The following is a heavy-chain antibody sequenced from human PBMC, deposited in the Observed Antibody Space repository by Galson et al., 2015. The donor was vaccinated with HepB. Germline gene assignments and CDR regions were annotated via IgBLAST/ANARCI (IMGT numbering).Heavy chain of an antibody. CDR3: ARDQGIAAAGPFLLYYYYYMDV. Sequence: SVKVYCKASGYTLTGYYMHWVRQAPGQGLEWMGRINPNSGGTNYAQKFQGRVTMTRDTAISTAYMELSRLRSDDTGVYYCARDQGIAAAGPFLLYYYYYMDVWGKGTTVTVSS. D-gene: IGHD6-13*01. CDR2: INPNSGGT. J-gene: IGHJ6*03. V-gene: IGHV1-2*05. CDR1: GYTLTGYY.